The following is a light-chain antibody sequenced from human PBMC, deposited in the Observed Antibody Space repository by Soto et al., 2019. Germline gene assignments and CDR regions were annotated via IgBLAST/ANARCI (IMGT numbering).Light chain of an antibody. V-gene: IGKV3-15*01. Sequence: EVVMRQSPATLSVSPGESATLSCRAIQRTGDSLAWYQHKPGQTPRLLIYDTSSRATGVPNRFSGSRSGAEFTLTISSLQSEDFAVYYCHPYSSSPLTFGRGTKVDIK. CDR2: DTS. CDR3: HPYSSSPLT. CDR1: QRTGDS. J-gene: IGKJ4*02.